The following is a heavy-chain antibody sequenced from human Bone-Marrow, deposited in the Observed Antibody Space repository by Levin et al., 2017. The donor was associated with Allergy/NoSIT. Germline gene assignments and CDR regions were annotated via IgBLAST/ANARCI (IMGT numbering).Heavy chain of an antibody. CDR3: ARGSLALRFMEWSPLEGGMDV. CDR2: ISAYNGTT. Sequence: NSGGSLRLSCKASGYTFGSYGFSWVRQGPGQGLEWMGWISAYNGTTKYAQKFQGRVTMTTEISTTTAYMELRSLTSDDTAIYYCARGSLALRFMEWSPLEGGMDVWGQGTTVTVSS. CDR1: GYTFGSYG. V-gene: IGHV1-18*01. J-gene: IGHJ6*02. D-gene: IGHD3-3*01.